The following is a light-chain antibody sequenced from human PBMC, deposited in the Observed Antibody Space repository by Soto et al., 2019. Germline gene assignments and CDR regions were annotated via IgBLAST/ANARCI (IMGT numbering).Light chain of an antibody. CDR2: EVS. J-gene: IGLJ1*01. CDR1: SSDVGGYNY. Sequence: QSVLTQPASVSGSPGQSITISCTGTSSDVGGYNYVSWYQHHPGKAPKLMLYEVSNRPSGVSNRFSGSKSGNTASLTISGLQAEDEADYYCTSYTTSSTLVVFGSGTKVTVL. V-gene: IGLV2-14*01. CDR3: TSYTTSSTLVV.